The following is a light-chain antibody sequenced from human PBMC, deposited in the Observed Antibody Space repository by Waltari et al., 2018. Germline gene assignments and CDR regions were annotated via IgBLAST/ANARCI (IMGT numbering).Light chain of an antibody. J-gene: IGLJ3*02. V-gene: IGLV3-19*01. CDR1: SLRSYY. Sequence: SSELTQDPAVSVALGQTVRITCQGDSLRSYYASWYQQKPGQAPVLVIYGKNNRPSGIPDRFSGSSSGNTASLTITGAQAEEEADYYCNSRDSSCNHLVFGGGTKLTVL. CDR2: GKN. CDR3: NSRDSSCNHLV.